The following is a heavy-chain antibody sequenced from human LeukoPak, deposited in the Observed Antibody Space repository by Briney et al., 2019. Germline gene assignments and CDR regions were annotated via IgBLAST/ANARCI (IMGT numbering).Heavy chain of an antibody. CDR2: IYYSGST. J-gene: IGHJ6*02. Sequence: PSETLSLTCTVSGGSISSYYWSWIRQPPGKGLEWIGYIYYSGSTNYNPSLKSRVTISVDTSKNQFSLKLSSVTAADTAVYYCARGPQTYCSGGRGRYYCHGMDVWGQGTTVTVSS. CDR1: GGSISSYY. V-gene: IGHV4-59*12. D-gene: IGHD2-15*01. CDR3: ARGPQTYCSGGRGRYYCHGMDV.